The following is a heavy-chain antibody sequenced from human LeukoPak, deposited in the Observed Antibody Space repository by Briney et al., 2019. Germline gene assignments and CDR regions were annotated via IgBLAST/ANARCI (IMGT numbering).Heavy chain of an antibody. Sequence: GGSLRLSCADPGFTFSRYWMHWVRPAPGNGLTWVSRINTDGSSSNYAGSVKGRFTISRDNAKITLYLQMNSLSAEDTAVYYCARVYSYSHPMDNWGQGTLVTVSS. D-gene: IGHD1-26*01. CDR1: GFTFSRYW. CDR3: ARVYSYSHPMDN. CDR2: INTDGSSS. V-gene: IGHV3-74*01. J-gene: IGHJ4*02.